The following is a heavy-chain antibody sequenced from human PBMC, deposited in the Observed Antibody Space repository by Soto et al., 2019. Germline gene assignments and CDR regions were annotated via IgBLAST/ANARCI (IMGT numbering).Heavy chain of an antibody. V-gene: IGHV4-59*08. D-gene: IGHD2-15*01. CDR3: ARQMFIGGMDV. J-gene: IGHJ6*02. CDR1: GASLSSYY. CDR2: IYYSGST. Sequence: PSETLSLTCTVSGASLSSYYWSWIRQPPGKGLEWIGYIYYSGSTNYNPSLKSRVTISVDTSKNQFSLRLSSVTAADTAVYHCARQMFIGGMDVWGQGTTVTVSS.